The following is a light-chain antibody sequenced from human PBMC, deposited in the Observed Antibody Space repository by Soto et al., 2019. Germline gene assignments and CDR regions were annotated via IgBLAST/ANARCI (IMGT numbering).Light chain of an antibody. CDR1: SSNTVSDF. Sequence: QSVLTQPPSVSAAPGQKVTISCSGGSSNTVSDFMSWFQHLPGTAPKLLIYENHKRPSGIPDRFSGSKSATSATLAITGLQTGDEAHYYCGTWDSSLSTGSWVFGGGTKLTVL. V-gene: IGLV1-51*02. CDR3: GTWDSSLSTGSWV. J-gene: IGLJ3*02. CDR2: ENH.